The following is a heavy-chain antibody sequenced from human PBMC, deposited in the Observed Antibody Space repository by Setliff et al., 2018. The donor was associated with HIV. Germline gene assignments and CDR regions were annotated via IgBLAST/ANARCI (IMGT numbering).Heavy chain of an antibody. D-gene: IGHD3-10*01. CDR3: LRAAESE. V-gene: IGHV3-74*01. CDR1: GFIFNNFW. J-gene: IGHJ4*02. CDR2: ISGSGTTT. Sequence: GGSLRLSCSTSGFIFNNFWMHWVRQAPGKGLVWVSCISGSGTTTKYADFVKGRFTISRDNAKSTLYLQMNSLRVEDTAVYYCLRAAESEWGPGTLVTVSS.